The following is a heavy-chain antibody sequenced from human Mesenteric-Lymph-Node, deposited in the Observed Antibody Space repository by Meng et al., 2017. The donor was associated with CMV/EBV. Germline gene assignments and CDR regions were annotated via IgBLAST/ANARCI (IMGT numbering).Heavy chain of an antibody. CDR1: GYTFTGYY. CDR2: INPNSGGT. D-gene: IGHD3-3*01. J-gene: IGHJ4*02. CDR3: AVIYDFWSGYWNFDY. V-gene: IGHV1-2*02. Sequence: ASVKVSCKASGYTFTGYYMHWVRQAPGQGLEWMGWINPNSGGTNYAQKFQGRVTMTRDTSISTAYMELSRLRSDDTAVYYCAVIYDFWSGYWNFDYWGQGTLVTVSS.